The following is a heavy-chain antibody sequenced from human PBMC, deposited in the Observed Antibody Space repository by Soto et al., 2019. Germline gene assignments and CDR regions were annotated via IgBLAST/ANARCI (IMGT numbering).Heavy chain of an antibody. Sequence: EVQLVAAGGGLGQPGGSLRLSCAASGFTFSSYWMNWVREAPGKGLEWVADTKQDGSEKYYVDSGKGQFTISRDNPKISLYLQMNSLRDEDTAVYYCARELSFDYWGQGTLVTVSS. CDR3: ARELSFDY. V-gene: IGHV3-7*01. CDR2: TKQDGSEK. J-gene: IGHJ4*02. CDR1: GFTFSSYW.